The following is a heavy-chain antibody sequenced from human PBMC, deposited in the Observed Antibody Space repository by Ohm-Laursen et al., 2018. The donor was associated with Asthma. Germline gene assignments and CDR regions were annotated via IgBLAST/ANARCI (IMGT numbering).Heavy chain of an antibody. CDR1: GLTFNSYC. Sequence: GSLRLSCAASGLTFNSYCMTWVRQAPGKGPEWVVHIKEDGSEESYLASVKGRFTISRDNAKNSLYLQMNSLRAEDTAVYYCARFGRDYRSHGMDVWGQGTTVTVSS. D-gene: IGHD4-11*01. CDR3: ARFGRDYRSHGMDV. J-gene: IGHJ6*02. CDR2: IKEDGSEE. V-gene: IGHV3-7*05.